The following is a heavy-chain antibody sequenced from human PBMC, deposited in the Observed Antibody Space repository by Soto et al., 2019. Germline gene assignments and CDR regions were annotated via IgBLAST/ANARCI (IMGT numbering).Heavy chain of an antibody. CDR2: IIPILDTV. D-gene: IGHD4-17*01. CDR1: GGTFSSYT. V-gene: IGHV1-69*08. CDR3: ARDLYGDYGSGHFDYMDV. J-gene: IGHJ6*03. Sequence: QVQLVQSGAEVKKPGSSVKVSCKASGGTFSSYTIGWVRQAPGQGLEWMGRIIPILDTVNYAQKFQGRVPITADKSTSLAYMELSSLRSEDTAVYYCARDLYGDYGSGHFDYMDVWGKGTAVTVSS.